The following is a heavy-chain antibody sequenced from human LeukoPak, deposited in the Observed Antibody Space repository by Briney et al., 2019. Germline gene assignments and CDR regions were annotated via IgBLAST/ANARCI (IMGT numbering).Heavy chain of an antibody. D-gene: IGHD3-10*01. CDR3: AKECDYSPGHKFDL. V-gene: IGHV3-23*03. J-gene: IGHJ5*02. Sequence: GGSLRLSCTASGFTFNNYLMSWVRQAPGKGPEWVSVLFTGGAGALYADSVRGRFTISGDTSKTTLYLQMNGLRAEDTAVYYCAKECDYSPGHKFDLWGRGTLVTVSS. CDR2: LFTGGAGA. CDR1: GFTFNNYL.